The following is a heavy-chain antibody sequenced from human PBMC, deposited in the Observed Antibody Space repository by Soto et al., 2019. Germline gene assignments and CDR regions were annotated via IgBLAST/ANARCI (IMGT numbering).Heavy chain of an antibody. J-gene: IGHJ4*02. V-gene: IGHV4-31*03. D-gene: IGHD5-12*01. CDR3: ARNRRDGYNYFDY. Sequence: PSETLSLTCTVSGGSISSGGYYWSWIRQHPGKGLEWIGYIYYSGSTYYNPSLKSRVTISVDTSKNQFSLKLSSVTAADTAVYYCARNRRDGYNYFDYWGQGTLVTVPQ. CDR2: IYYSGST. CDR1: GGSISSGGYY.